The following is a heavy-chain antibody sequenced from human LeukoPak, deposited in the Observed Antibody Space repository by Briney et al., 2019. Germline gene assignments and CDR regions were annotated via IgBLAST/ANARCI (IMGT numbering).Heavy chain of an antibody. CDR3: ARQENYHDSGSYYDSPYFFDY. D-gene: IGHD3-10*01. J-gene: IGHJ4*02. CDR1: QYIFTSYW. CDR2: INPDDSDT. Sequence: GESLKISCPGSQYIFTSYWLDWVRQMPGKGLEWMGIINPDDSDTRYSPSFQGQVTFSADKSISTAYLQWSSLKASDTAMYYCARQENYHDSGSYYDSPYFFDYWGQGTLLTVSS. V-gene: IGHV5-51*01.